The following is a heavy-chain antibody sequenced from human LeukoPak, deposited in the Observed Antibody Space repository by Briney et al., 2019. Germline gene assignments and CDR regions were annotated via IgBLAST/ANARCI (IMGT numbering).Heavy chain of an antibody. CDR3: ARASESWQQTSYYMDV. Sequence: PSETLSLTCAVSGGSISSSNWWSWVRQPPGKGLEWIGEIYHSGSTNYNPSLKSRVTISVDKSKNQFSLKLSSVTAADTAVYYCARASESWQQTSYYMDVWGKGTTVTVSS. D-gene: IGHD6-13*01. CDR2: IYHSGST. J-gene: IGHJ6*03. CDR1: GGSISSSNW. V-gene: IGHV4-4*02.